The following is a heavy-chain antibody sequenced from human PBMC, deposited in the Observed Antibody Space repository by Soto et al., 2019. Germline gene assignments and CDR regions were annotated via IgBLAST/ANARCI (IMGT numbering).Heavy chain of an antibody. CDR2: ISHNSDYT. CDR3: AHAQGLWDPFDY. CDR1: GLNFGLSF. D-gene: IGHD3-16*01. Sequence: SGGSLRLSCAASGLNFGLSFMIWMRQRPGKGLEWASFISHNSDYTNYADSVRGRFTISRDNDKSSIYLQMTNMDPVDTATYYCAHAQGLWDPFDYWGQGTLVTVSS. V-gene: IGHV3-11*03. J-gene: IGHJ4*02.